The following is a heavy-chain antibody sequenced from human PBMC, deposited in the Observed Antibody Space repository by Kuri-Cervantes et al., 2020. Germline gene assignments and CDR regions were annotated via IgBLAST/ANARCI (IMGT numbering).Heavy chain of an antibody. CDR1: GYTFTGYY. CDR3: ATALRFLEWLLWD. J-gene: IGHJ4*02. V-gene: IGHV1-2*02. Sequence: ASVKVSCKASGYTFTGYYMHWVRQAPGQGLEGMGWINPNSGGTNYAQKFQGRVTMTEDTSTDTAYMALSSLRSEDTAVYYCATALRFLEWLLWDWGQGTLVTVSS. CDR2: INPNSGGT. D-gene: IGHD3-3*01.